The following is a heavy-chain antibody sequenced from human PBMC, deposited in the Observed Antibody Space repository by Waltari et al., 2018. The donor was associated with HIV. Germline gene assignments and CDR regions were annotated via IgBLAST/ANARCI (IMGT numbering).Heavy chain of an antibody. D-gene: IGHD3-22*01. J-gene: IGHJ4*02. V-gene: IGHV7-4-1*02. CDR3: ARLNLKRGYFPSF. CDR2: INTNTGKP. CDR1: GYSFTDYS. Sequence: QVQLVQSGSELRTPGASAILSCKASGYSFTDYSLNWVRQAPGQGLEWMGWINTNTGKPSYDQAFTGRFVFSLDTSVSTAFLQINSLKTEDTAVYYCARLNLKRGYFPSFWGQGTLVTVSS.